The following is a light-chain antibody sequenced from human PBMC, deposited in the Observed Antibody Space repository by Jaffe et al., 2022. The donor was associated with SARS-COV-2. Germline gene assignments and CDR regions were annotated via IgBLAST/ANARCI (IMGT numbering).Light chain of an antibody. CDR2: WAS. J-gene: IGKJ1*01. CDR1: QSVLYSSNNKNY. V-gene: IGKV4-1*01. Sequence: DIVMTQSPDSLAVSLGERATINCKSSQSVLYSSNNKNYLAWYQQKPGQPPKLLIYWASTRESGVPDRFSGSGSGTDFTLTISSLQAEDVAVYYCQQYYANPQTFGQGTKVEFK. CDR3: QQYYANPQT.